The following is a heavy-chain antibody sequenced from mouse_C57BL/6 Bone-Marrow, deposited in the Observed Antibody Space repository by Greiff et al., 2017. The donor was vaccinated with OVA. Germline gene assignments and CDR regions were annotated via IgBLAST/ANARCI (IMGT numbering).Heavy chain of an antibody. V-gene: IGHV5-17*01. Sequence: EVHLVESGGGLVKPGGSLKLSCAASGFTFSDYGMHWVRQAPEKGLEWVAYISRGSSTIYYADTVKGRFTISRANAKNTLFLQMTSLRSEDTAMYYGARRGDYDPFAYWGQGTLVTVSA. CDR3: ARRGDYDPFAY. CDR2: ISRGSSTI. D-gene: IGHD2-4*01. CDR1: GFTFSDYG. J-gene: IGHJ3*01.